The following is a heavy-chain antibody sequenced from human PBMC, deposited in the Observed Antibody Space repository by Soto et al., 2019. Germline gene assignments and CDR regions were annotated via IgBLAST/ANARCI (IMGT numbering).Heavy chain of an antibody. CDR1: GFAFTDAW. J-gene: IGHJ4*02. Sequence: EVHLVESGGGLVEPGGSLRLSCAASGFAFTDAWMNWVRQAQGKGLERVGRIKSSSGGGTTDYAAPVTGRFIISRDDSTNTLFLQMSSLRTEDTAVYYCAVPTSGYQGSFDYWGQGTLVTVSS. D-gene: IGHD5-12*01. CDR3: AVPTSGYQGSFDY. CDR2: IKSSSGGGTT. V-gene: IGHV3-15*07.